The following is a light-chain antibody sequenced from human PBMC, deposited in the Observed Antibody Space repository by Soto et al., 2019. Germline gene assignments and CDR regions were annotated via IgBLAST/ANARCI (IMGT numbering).Light chain of an antibody. CDR3: GADHGSGSNFVVI. Sequence: QLVLTQPPSASASLGASVTLTCTLSSGYSNYEVDWYQQRPGKGPRFVMRVGTGGIVGSKGDDIPDRFSVLGSGLNRYLTIKNIQEEDESDYHCGADHGSGSNFVVIFGGGTKVTVL. V-gene: IGLV9-49*03. J-gene: IGLJ2*01. CDR1: SGYSNYE. CDR2: VGTGGIVG.